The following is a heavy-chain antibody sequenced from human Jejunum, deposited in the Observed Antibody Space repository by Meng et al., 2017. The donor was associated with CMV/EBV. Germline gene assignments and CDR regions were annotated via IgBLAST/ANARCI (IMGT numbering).Heavy chain of an antibody. V-gene: IGHV3-7*01. CDR3: ARIVAYGNAHYGMDV. CDR2: VNQDGPET. CDR1: GFTFSSYW. D-gene: IGHD2-21*01. J-gene: IGHJ6*02. Sequence: GFTFSSYWMTWVRQAPGSGLEWVANVNQDGPETYYVDSVRGRFTIPRDNAKNSLYLQMNNLRVEDTAVYSCARIVAYGNAHYGMDVWGQGTTVTVSS.